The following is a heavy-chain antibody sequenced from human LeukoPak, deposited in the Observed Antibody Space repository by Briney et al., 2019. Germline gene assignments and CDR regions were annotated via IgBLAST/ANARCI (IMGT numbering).Heavy chain of an antibody. CDR2: IYGGGST. V-gene: IGHV3-66*01. J-gene: IGHJ4*02. CDR1: GFTVSSNY. D-gene: IGHD5-18*01. Sequence: PGGSLRLSFAASGFTVSSNYMSWVRQAPGKGLEWVSVIYGGGSTYYADSVKGRFTISRDNSKNTLYLQMNSLRAEDTAVYYCARDQGLWLLGDWGQGTLVTVSS. CDR3: ARDQGLWLLGD.